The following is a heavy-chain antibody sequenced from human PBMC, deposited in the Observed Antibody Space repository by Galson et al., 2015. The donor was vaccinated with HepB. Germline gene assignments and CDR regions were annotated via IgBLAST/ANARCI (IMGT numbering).Heavy chain of an antibody. J-gene: IGHJ4*02. CDR1: GYTFTDYY. V-gene: IGHV1-2*06. Sequence: SVKVSCKAAGYTFTDYYIHWVRQAPGQGLEWMGRINPNTGDTNYAQKFQGRVTMTRHTSITTAFLELSRLRHDDTAIYYCARLEAARPADHWGQGTLVTVSS. CDR2: INPNTGDT. D-gene: IGHD6-6*01. CDR3: ARLEAARPADH.